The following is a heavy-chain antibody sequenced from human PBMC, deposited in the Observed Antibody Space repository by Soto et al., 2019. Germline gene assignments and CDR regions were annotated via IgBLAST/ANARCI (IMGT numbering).Heavy chain of an antibody. CDR2: ISTYSGDT. D-gene: IGHD5-12*01. J-gene: IGHJ5*02. CDR3: ARHHGPTTSENWFDP. V-gene: IGHV1-18*01. Sequence: QLHLVQSGVEVKTPGASVKVSCQASGYTFFTYDISWVRQAPGQGLEWMGWISTYSGDTKYAQKFPGRVTMTTDTSTTTAYLELRSLRSDDTAVYYCARHHGPTTSENWFDPWGQGTLVTVSS. CDR1: GYTFFTYD.